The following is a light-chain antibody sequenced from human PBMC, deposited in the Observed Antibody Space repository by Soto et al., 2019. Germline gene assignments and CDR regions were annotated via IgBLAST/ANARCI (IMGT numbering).Light chain of an antibody. CDR3: QQYSNWPPIT. CDR1: QSISSTY. CDR2: GAS. J-gene: IGKJ5*01. V-gene: IGKV3-20*01. Sequence: EVVLTQSPGTLSFSPGEGATLSCRTSQSISSTYLAWYQQKPGQAPRLLIYGASNRATGIPDRFSGSGSGTDFTLTISSLQSEDFAVYYCQQYSNWPPITFGQGTRLEIK.